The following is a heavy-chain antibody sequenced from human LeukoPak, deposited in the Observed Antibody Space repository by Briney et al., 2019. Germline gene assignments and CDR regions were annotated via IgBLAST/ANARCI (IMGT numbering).Heavy chain of an antibody. J-gene: IGHJ5*02. CDR3: ARDLSGGYSYGYGNWFDP. V-gene: IGHV3-7*01. Sequence: GGSLRLSCAASGFTFSSYWMSWVRQAPGKGLEWVANIKTDGSQIYYVDSVKGRFTISRDNAKNSLYLQMNSLRAEDTAVYYCARDLSGGYSYGYGNWFDPWGQGTLVTVSS. CDR1: GFTFSSYW. CDR2: IKTDGSQI. D-gene: IGHD5-18*01.